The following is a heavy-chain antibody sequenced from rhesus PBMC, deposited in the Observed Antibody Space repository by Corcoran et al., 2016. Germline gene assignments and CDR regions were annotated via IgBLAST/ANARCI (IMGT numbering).Heavy chain of an antibody. J-gene: IGHJ4*01. CDR1: GFSFCDYY. D-gene: IGHD4-29*01. CDR2: FSITGGST. Sequence: EVQLVESGGGLAKPGGSLRLSCAASGFSFCDYYMYWVRQAPGKGLEWVPGFSITGGSTYDADSVKGRFTIARENAKNTLYLQMDSLRAEDTAVYYCARDGYGSSSYFDYWGQGVLVTVSS. V-gene: IGHV3S18*01. CDR3: ARDGYGSSSYFDY.